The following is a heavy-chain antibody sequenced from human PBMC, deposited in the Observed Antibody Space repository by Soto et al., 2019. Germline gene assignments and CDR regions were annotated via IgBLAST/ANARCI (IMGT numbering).Heavy chain of an antibody. J-gene: IGHJ6*02. D-gene: IGHD3-22*01. CDR3: ARDSIVSVVVITGYYYYGMDV. Sequence: GGSLRLSCAASGFTFSSYAMHWVRQAPGKGLEWVAVISYDGSNKYYADSVKGRFTISRDNSKNTLYLQMNSLRAEDTAVYYCARDSIVSVVVITGYYYYGMDVWGQGTTVTVSS. CDR2: ISYDGSNK. V-gene: IGHV3-30-3*01. CDR1: GFTFSSYA.